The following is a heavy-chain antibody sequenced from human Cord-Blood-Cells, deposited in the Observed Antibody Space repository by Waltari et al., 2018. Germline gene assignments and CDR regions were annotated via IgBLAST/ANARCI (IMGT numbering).Heavy chain of an antibody. CDR2: IYGGRST. Sequence: EVQLVESGGGLIQPGGSLRLSCAASGFTVSSNYMSWVRRAPGKGLEWVSVIYGGRSTYYSGSVKGRCTISRDNSKNTLYLRMNSLRAEYTAVYYCARGGGIRRDAFDIWGQGTMVTVSS. J-gene: IGHJ3*02. CDR3: ARGGGIRRDAFDI. D-gene: IGHD3-16*01. V-gene: IGHV3-53*01. CDR1: GFTVSSNY.